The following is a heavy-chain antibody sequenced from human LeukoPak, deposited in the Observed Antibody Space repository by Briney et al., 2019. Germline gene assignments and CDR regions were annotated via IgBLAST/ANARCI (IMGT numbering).Heavy chain of an antibody. D-gene: IGHD1-26*01. J-gene: IGHJ4*02. CDR2: IYYSGRST. Sequence: SETLSLTCTVSGGSISSYYWSWIRQPPGKGLEWIGYIYYSGRSTYYNPSLKSRVTISINTSKNQFSLKLSSVTAADTAIYYCARVAQYLVGASSTAFFEYWGQGTLVTVSS. CDR1: GGSISSYY. V-gene: IGHV4-59*01. CDR3: ARVAQYLVGASSTAFFEY.